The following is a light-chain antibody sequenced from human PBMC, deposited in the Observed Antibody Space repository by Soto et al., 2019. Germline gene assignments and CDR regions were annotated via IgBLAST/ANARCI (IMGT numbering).Light chain of an antibody. CDR3: QQRSNWPRMYT. J-gene: IGKJ2*01. Sequence: EIVLTQSPATLSLSPRERATLSCRASQSVSSYLAWYQQKPGQAPRLLIYDASNRATGIPARFSGSGSGTDFTLTISSLEPEDFAVYYCQQRSNWPRMYTFGQGTKLEIK. CDR2: DAS. CDR1: QSVSSY. V-gene: IGKV3-11*01.